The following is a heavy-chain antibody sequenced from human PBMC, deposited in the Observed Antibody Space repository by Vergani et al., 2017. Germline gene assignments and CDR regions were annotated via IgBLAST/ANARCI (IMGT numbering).Heavy chain of an antibody. CDR3: NTVSVVVAADAFDI. Sequence: EVQLLESGGGLVQPGGSLRLSCAASGFTFSNAWMSWVRQAPGKGLEWVGRIKSKTDGETTDYAAPVKGRFTISRDDSKNTLYLQMNSLKTEDTAVYDCNTVSVVVAADAFDIWGQGTMVTVSS. V-gene: IGHV3-15*01. CDR1: GFTFSNAW. D-gene: IGHD2-15*01. J-gene: IGHJ3*02. CDR2: IKSKTDGETT.